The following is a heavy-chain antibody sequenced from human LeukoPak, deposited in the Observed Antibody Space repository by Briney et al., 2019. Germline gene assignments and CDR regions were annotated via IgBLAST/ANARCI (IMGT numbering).Heavy chain of an antibody. CDR3: ARGGYDFGYFDY. V-gene: IGHV4-31*03. D-gene: IGHD5-12*01. J-gene: IGHJ4*02. Sequence: SETLSLTCTVSGGSISSGGYYWSWIRQHPGKGLEWIGYIYYSGSTYYNPSLKSRVTISVDMSKNQFSLKLSSVTAADTAVYYCARGGYDFGYFDYWGQGTLVTVSS. CDR2: IYYSGST. CDR1: GGSISSGGYY.